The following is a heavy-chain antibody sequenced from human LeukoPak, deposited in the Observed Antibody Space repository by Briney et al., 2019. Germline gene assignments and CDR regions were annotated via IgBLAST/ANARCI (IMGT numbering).Heavy chain of an antibody. CDR1: GGSINTDGFF. D-gene: IGHD5-18*01. V-gene: IGHV4-31*03. Sequence: SETLSLTCNVAGGSINTDGFFWSWIRQPPGKGLEWIGYIHYTGSAYYSPTLKSRVTMSVDTSKNQFSRTLAFVTAADTSVYYCARTNTASPPDYWGQGTLVTVSS. J-gene: IGHJ4*02. CDR2: IHYTGSA. CDR3: ARTNTASPPDY.